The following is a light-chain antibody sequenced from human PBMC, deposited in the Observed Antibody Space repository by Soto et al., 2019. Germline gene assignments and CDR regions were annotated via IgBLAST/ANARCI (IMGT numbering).Light chain of an antibody. CDR3: SSYTSSSTRV. J-gene: IGLJ1*01. Sequence: QSALPQPASVSGSPGQSITISCTGTSSDVGGYNYVSWYQQHPGKAPKLMIYDVSNRPSGLSNRFSGSKSGNTASLTISGLQAEDEADYYCSSYTSSSTRVFGTGTKVTVL. CDR1: SSDVGGYNY. V-gene: IGLV2-14*01. CDR2: DVS.